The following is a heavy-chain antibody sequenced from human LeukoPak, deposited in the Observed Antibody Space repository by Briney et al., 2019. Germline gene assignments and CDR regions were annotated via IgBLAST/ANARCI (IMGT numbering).Heavy chain of an antibody. CDR1: GYTFTSYA. CDR2: INAGNGNT. D-gene: IGHD3-9*01. J-gene: IGHJ6*02. Sequence: ASVKVSCKASGYTFTSYAMHWVRQAPGQRLEWMGWINAGNGNTKYSQKFQGRVTITRDTSASTAYIELSSLRSEDTAVYYCARYDILTGENYYYYGMDVWGQGTTVTVSS. V-gene: IGHV1-3*01. CDR3: ARYDILTGENYYYYGMDV.